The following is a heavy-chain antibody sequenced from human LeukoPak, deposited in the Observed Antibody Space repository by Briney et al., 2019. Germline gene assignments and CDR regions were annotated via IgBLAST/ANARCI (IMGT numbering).Heavy chain of an antibody. CDR2: ISGSGGST. D-gene: IGHD1-26*01. J-gene: IGHJ4*02. CDR3: ARIGGSYYGGADY. Sequence: PGGSLRLSCPASGFTFSSYAMSWVRQAPGKGLEWVSAISGSGGSTYYADSVKGRFTISRDNSKNTLYLQMNSLRAEDTAVYYCARIGGSYYGGADYWGQGTLVTVSS. CDR1: GFTFSSYA. V-gene: IGHV3-23*01.